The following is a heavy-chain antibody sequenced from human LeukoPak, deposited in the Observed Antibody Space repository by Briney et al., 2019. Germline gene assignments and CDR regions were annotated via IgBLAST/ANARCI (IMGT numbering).Heavy chain of an antibody. CDR2: ISYDGSNK. CDR1: GFTFSSYA. Sequence: GRSLRLSCAASGFTFSSYAMHWVRQAPGKGLEWVAVISYDGSNKYYADSVKGRFTISRDNAKNSLYLQMNSLRAEDTAVYYCARMNYVSSGWGAPFDSWGQGTLVTVSS. V-gene: IGHV3-30-3*01. CDR3: ARMNYVSSGWGAPFDS. J-gene: IGHJ4*02. D-gene: IGHD1-7*01.